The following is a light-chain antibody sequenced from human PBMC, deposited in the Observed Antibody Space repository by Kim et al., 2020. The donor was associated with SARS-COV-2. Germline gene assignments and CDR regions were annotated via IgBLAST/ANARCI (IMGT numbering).Light chain of an antibody. CDR3: QQYGSSPPYS. CDR1: QSVSSSY. V-gene: IGKV3-20*01. Sequence: PGERATLSCRASQSVSSSYLAWYQQKPGQAPRPLIYGASSRATGIPDRFSGSGSGTDFTLTISRLEPEDFAVYYCQQYGSSPPYSFGQGTKLEI. J-gene: IGKJ2*03. CDR2: GAS.